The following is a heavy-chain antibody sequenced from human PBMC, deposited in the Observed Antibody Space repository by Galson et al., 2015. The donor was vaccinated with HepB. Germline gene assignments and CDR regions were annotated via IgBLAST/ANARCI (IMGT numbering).Heavy chain of an antibody. V-gene: IGHV3-21*01. Sequence: SLRLSCAASGFSFSSYSMNWVRQAPGKGLEWVSSISSSSSYIYYADSVKGRFTISRDNAKNSLYLQMNSLRAEDTAVYYCARVGYYDSSGYVKNWFDPWGQGTLVTVSS. CDR2: ISSSSSYI. J-gene: IGHJ5*01. CDR3: ARVGYYDSSGYVKNWFDP. CDR1: GFSFSSYS. D-gene: IGHD3-22*01.